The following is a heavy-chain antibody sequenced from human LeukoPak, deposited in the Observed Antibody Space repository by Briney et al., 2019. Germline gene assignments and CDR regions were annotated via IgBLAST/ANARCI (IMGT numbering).Heavy chain of an antibody. Sequence: GTSVNVSCKSSVFTFTSSAVQWVRQARGQRLEWIGWIVVGSGNTNYAQKFQERVTITRDMSTSTAYMELSSLRSEDTAVYYCAADVGSVVTAMRHWGQGTLVTVSS. J-gene: IGHJ1*01. CDR1: VFTFTSSA. D-gene: IGHD2-21*02. CDR3: AADVGSVVTAMRH. V-gene: IGHV1-58*01. CDR2: IVVGSGNT.